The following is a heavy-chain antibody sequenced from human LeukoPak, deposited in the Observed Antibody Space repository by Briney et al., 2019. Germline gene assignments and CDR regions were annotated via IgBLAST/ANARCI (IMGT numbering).Heavy chain of an antibody. CDR3: ATLVARTQFDY. Sequence: PGGSLRLSCAASGFTFSSHWMSWVRQAPGKGLEWVANIKQDGSEKYCVDSVKGRFTISRDNAKNSLYLQMNSLRAEDTAVYYCATLVARTQFDYWGQGTLVTVSS. CDR1: GFTFSSHW. CDR2: IKQDGSEK. D-gene: IGHD5-12*01. J-gene: IGHJ4*02. V-gene: IGHV3-7*01.